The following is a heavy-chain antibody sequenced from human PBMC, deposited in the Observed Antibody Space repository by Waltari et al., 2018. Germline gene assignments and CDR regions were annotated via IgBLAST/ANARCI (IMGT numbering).Heavy chain of an antibody. V-gene: IGHV4-34*01. CDR2: INHSGST. J-gene: IGHJ5*02. CDR3: ARREYCSGGSCYKGLGNWFDP. CDR1: GGSFSGYY. D-gene: IGHD2-15*01. Sequence: QVQLQQWGAGLLKPSETLSLTCAVYGGSFSGYYWSWIRQPPGKGLGWIGEINHSGSTNYNPSLKSRVTISVDTSKNQFSLKLSSVTAADTAVYYCARREYCSGGSCYKGLGNWFDPWGQGTLVTVSS.